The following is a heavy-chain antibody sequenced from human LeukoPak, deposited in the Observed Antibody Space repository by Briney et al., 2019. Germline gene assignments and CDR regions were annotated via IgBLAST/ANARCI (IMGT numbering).Heavy chain of an antibody. J-gene: IGHJ4*02. CDR2: ISYDGSNK. D-gene: IGHD3-3*01. CDR3: AKQYYDFCSGYSRGGGLGY. Sequence: GGSLRLSCAASGFTFTSNAMDWVRQAPGKGLEWVAVISYDGSNKYYADSVKGRFTISRDNSKNTLYLQMNSLRAEDTAVYYCAKQYYDFCSGYSRGGGLGYWGQGTLVTVSS. V-gene: IGHV3-30*18. CDR1: GFTFTSNA.